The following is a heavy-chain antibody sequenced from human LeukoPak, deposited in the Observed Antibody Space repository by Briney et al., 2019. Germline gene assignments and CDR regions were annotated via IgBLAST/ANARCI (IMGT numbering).Heavy chain of an antibody. CDR3: AKDGRQWLVLGWFDP. D-gene: IGHD6-19*01. CDR2: ISYDGSNK. J-gene: IGHJ5*02. CDR1: GFTFSSYG. V-gene: IGHV3-30*18. Sequence: PGRSLRLSCAASGFTFSSYGMHWVRQAPGKGLEWVAVISYDGSNKYYADSVKGRFTISRDNSKNTLYLQMNSLRAEDTAVYYCAKDGRQWLVLGWFDPWGQGTLVTVSS.